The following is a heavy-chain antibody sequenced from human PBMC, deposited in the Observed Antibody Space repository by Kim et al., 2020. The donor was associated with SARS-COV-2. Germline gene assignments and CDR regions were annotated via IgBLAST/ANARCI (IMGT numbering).Heavy chain of an antibody. CDR3: AKRLSYYYDY. J-gene: IGHJ4*02. V-gene: IGHV3-23*01. CDR2: T. Sequence: TYHADSVTGRFTISRDNSKNTLALQMSSLRAEDTAVYYCAKRLSYYYDYWGQGTLVTVSS.